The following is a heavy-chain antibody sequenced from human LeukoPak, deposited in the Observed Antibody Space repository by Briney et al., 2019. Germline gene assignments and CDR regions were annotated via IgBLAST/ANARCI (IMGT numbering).Heavy chain of an antibody. D-gene: IGHD5-24*01. J-gene: IGHJ4*02. CDR2: INPNSGGT. Sequence: EASVKVSCKASGYTFTGYYMHWVRPAPGQGLEWMGWINPNSGGTNYAQKFQGRVTMTRDTSISTAYMELSRLRSDDTAVYYCARDPGDGYTRDWGQGTLVTVSS. CDR1: GYTFTGYY. V-gene: IGHV1-2*02. CDR3: ARDPGDGYTRD.